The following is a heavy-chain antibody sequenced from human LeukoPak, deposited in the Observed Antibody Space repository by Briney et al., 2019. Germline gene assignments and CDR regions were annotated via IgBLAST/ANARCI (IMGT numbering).Heavy chain of an antibody. J-gene: IGHJ4*02. D-gene: IGHD6-19*01. CDR3: ARSTYSSVDY. V-gene: IGHV4-34*01. CDR2: INHSGST. Sequence: SETLSLTCAVYGGSFSGYYWSWIRQPPGKGLEWIGEINHSGSTNYNPSLKSRVTISVDTSKNQFSLKLNSVTPEDTAVYYCARSTYSSVDYWGQGTLVTVSS. CDR1: GGSFSGYY.